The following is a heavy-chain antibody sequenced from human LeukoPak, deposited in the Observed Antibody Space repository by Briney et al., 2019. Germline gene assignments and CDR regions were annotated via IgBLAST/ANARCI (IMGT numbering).Heavy chain of an antibody. Sequence: ASVKVSCKAFGYTFTGYWMHWVRQAPGQGPEWMGVISPSGGSTIYAQKFKGRVTLTRDMSTSTDYLELSSLRSEDTAVYYCARARARLRYFDWLLYGNWFDPWGQGTPVTVSS. J-gene: IGHJ5*02. CDR3: ARARARLRYFDWLLYGNWFDP. CDR1: GYTFTGYW. D-gene: IGHD3-9*01. CDR2: ISPSGGST. V-gene: IGHV1-46*01.